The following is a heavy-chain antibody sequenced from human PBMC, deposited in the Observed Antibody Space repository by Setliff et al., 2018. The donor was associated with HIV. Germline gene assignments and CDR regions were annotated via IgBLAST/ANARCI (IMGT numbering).Heavy chain of an antibody. Sequence: GGSLRLSCAVSGFTFTTSTMNWVRQAPGKGLEWVASISSSGSYIHYADSVKGRFTISRDNAKNSLYLQMNSLRVEDTAVYYCVGPDYEDPQGGHWGQGTLVTVSS. V-gene: IGHV3-21*04. CDR1: GFTFTTST. CDR2: ISSSGSYI. D-gene: IGHD4-17*01. CDR3: VGPDYEDPQGGH. J-gene: IGHJ1*01.